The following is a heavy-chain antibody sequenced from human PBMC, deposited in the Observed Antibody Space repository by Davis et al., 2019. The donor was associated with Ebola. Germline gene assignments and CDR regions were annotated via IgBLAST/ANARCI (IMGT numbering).Heavy chain of an antibody. V-gene: IGHV3-23*01. CDR3: AREVDSSGYVV. Sequence: GESLKISCTASGFTFSSYAMSWVRQAPGKGLEWVAGIISNGANTYYAGSVKGRFTISRDNSKNTLSLQMNSLRAEDTAVYYCAREVDSSGYVVWGQGTLVTVSP. CDR1: GFTFSSYA. D-gene: IGHD3-22*01. CDR2: IISNGANT. J-gene: IGHJ4*02.